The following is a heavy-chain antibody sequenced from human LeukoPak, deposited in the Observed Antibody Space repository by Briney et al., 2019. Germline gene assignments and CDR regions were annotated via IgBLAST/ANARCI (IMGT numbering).Heavy chain of an antibody. D-gene: IGHD3-22*01. CDR2: IYWDDDK. CDR1: GCSLRTRGVG. V-gene: IGHV2-5*02. CDR3: ARLYYYDSGGNYRPFDY. Sequence: SGPTLVKPTQTLTLTCTFSGCSLRTRGVGVGWIRQPPGKALEWLSLIYWDDDKRYSPSLRSRLTITKDTSKNQVVLAMTNVDLVDTATYYCARLYYYDSGGNYRPFDYWGQGALVTVSS. J-gene: IGHJ4*02.